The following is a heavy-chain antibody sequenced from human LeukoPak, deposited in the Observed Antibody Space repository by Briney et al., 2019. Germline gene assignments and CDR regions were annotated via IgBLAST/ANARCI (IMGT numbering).Heavy chain of an antibody. Sequence: GGSLRLSCAASGFTVSSNYMSWVRQAPGKGLDWVSDISGSGGSTHYADSVKGRLTISRDNAKNTLYLQMNSLRVEDTAVYYCAKGGGLRFDPWGQGTLVTVSS. CDR1: GFTVSSNY. J-gene: IGHJ5*02. CDR3: AKGGGLRFDP. CDR2: ISGSGGST. V-gene: IGHV3-23*01.